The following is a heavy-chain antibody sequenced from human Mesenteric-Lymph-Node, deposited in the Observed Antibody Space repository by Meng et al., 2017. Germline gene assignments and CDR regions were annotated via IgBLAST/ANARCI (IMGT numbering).Heavy chain of an antibody. V-gene: IGHV3-30*04. J-gene: IGHJ6*02. CDR2: ISYDGSNK. CDR3: ARGYPAVAGTRHYYGMDV. CDR1: GFTFSSYA. Sequence: GGSLRLSCAASGFTFSSYAMHWVRQAPGKGLEWVAVISYDGSNKYYADSVKGRFTISRDNSKNTLYLQMNSLRAEDTAVYYCARGYPAVAGTRHYYGMDVWGQGTTVTVSS. D-gene: IGHD6-19*01.